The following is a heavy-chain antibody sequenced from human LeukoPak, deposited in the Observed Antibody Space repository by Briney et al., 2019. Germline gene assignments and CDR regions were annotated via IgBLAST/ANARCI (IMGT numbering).Heavy chain of an antibody. J-gene: IGHJ6*02. V-gene: IGHV4-59*01. CDR2: IYYSGST. CDR3: AREVPPGWTAMPYYYYYHGKDV. D-gene: IGHD5-18*01. Sequence: SETLTLTCTVSGGSISSYYWSWIRQPPGKGLEWIGYIYYSGSTNYNPSLKSRVTISVDTSKNQFSLKLSSVTAADTAVYYCAREVPPGWTAMPYYYYYHGKDVWGQGTTVTVSS. CDR1: GGSISSYY.